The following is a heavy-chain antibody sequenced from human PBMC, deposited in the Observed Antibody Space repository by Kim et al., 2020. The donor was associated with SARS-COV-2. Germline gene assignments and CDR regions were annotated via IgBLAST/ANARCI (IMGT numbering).Heavy chain of an antibody. CDR3: AKCQYDSSGYSDYYYYYGMDV. CDR2: ISGSGGST. Sequence: GGSLRLSCAASGFTFSSYAMSWVRQAPGKGLEWVSAISGSGGSTYYADSVKGRFTISRDNSKNTLYLQMNSLRAEDTAVYYCAKCQYDSSGYSDYYYYYGMDVWGQGTTVTVSS. V-gene: IGHV3-23*01. CDR1: GFTFSSYA. J-gene: IGHJ6*02. D-gene: IGHD3-22*01.